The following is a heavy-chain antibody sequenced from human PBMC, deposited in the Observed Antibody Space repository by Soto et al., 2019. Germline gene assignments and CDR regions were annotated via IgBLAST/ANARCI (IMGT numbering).Heavy chain of an antibody. CDR3: ATVQTHKYDNSGYSYPTYYFDS. Sequence: PSETLSLTCDVSGYSISSVYYWGWIRQPPGKGLEWIGGVYHSGRSQYDPSLKTRVTISVDTSENQFPLKLTSVTAADTAVYYCATVQTHKYDNSGYSYPTYYFDSWSQGSLVTVTS. CDR1: GYSISSVYY. D-gene: IGHD3-22*01. CDR2: VYHSGRS. J-gene: IGHJ4*02. V-gene: IGHV4-38-2*01.